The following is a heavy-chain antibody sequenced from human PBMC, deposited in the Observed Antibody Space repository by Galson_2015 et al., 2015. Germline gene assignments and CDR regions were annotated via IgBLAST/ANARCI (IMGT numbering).Heavy chain of an antibody. J-gene: IGHJ4*02. Sequence: SLRLSCAASEFTFSSYYMSWVRQAPGTGLEWVSSISSTTTYIYYADSVKGRFTISRDNAKNSLYLQMNSLGAEDTAVYYCARQILYYDFWSGYYPTNFDYWGQGTLVTVSS. CDR3: ARQILYYDFWSGYYPTNFDY. D-gene: IGHD3-3*01. CDR2: ISSTTTYI. V-gene: IGHV3-21*01. CDR1: EFTFSSYY.